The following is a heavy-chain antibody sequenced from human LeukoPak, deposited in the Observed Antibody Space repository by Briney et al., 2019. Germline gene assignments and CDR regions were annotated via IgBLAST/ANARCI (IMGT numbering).Heavy chain of an antibody. Sequence: PSETLSLPCTVSGGSISSLYWSWIRQPPGRGLVWIGYIYYSGSTYYNPSLKSRVTISVDTSKNQFSLKLSSVTAADTAVYYCAREFEAAAAFDYWGQGTLVTVSS. J-gene: IGHJ4*02. D-gene: IGHD6-13*01. CDR1: GGSISSLY. CDR3: AREFEAAAAFDY. V-gene: IGHV4-59*11. CDR2: IYYSGST.